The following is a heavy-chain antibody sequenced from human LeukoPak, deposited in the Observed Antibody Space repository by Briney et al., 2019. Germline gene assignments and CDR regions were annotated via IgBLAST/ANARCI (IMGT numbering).Heavy chain of an antibody. CDR2: IYHSGST. V-gene: IGHV4-30-2*01. Sequence: PSQTLSLTCTVSGGSISSGGYYWSWIRQPPGKGLEWIGYIYHSGSTYYNPSLKSRVTISVDRSKNQFSLKLSSVTAADTAVYYCARAITGTTGGAFDIWGQGTMVTVSS. CDR3: ARAITGTTGGAFDI. D-gene: IGHD1-7*01. J-gene: IGHJ3*02. CDR1: GGSISSGGYY.